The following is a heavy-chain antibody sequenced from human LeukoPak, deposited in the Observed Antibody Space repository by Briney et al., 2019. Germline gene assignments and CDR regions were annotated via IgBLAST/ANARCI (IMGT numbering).Heavy chain of an antibody. CDR1: GFTFSSYG. CDR3: AKGDKPGY. Sequence: GGSLRLSCVTSGFTFSSYGMHWVRQAPGKGLEWVAFIRYDESNKYYADSVKGRFTISRDNSKNTLYLQMNSLRAEDTAVYYCAKGDKPGYWGQGTLVTVSS. J-gene: IGHJ4*02. D-gene: IGHD1-14*01. V-gene: IGHV3-30*02. CDR2: IRYDESNK.